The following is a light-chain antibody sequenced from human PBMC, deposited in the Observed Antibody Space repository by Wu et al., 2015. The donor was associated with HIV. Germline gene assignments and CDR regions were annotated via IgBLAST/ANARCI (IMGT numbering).Light chain of an antibody. V-gene: IGKV1-39*01. CDR3: QQSYTTPYT. CDR2: TAS. CDR1: QTINNY. J-gene: IGKJ2*01. Sequence: DIQMTQSPSSLSASVGDTVTITCRASQTINNYLNWYQQRPGKAPKLLIFTASTLQKDVPSRFSGSLSGTDFTLTISSLQPEDFADYFCQQSYTTPYTFGRGPKWRS.